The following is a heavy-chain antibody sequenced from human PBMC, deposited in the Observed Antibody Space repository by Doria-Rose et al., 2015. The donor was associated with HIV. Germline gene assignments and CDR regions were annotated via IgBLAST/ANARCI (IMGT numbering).Heavy chain of an antibody. Sequence: QESGPVLVKPTETLTLTCTVSGVSLSSPGMGVSWIRQPPGKALEWLANIFSDDERSYKTSLKSRLTISRRSSKSQVVITMTDMDTVDTATYYCARIKSSRWYHKYYFDFWGQGTLVIVSA. J-gene: IGHJ4*02. CDR1: GVSLSSPGMG. V-gene: IGHV2-26*01. D-gene: IGHD6-13*01. CDR2: IFSDDER. CDR3: ARIKSSRWYHKYYFDF.